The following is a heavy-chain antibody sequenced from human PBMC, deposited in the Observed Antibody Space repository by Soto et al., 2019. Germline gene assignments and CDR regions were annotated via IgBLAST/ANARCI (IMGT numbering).Heavy chain of an antibody. J-gene: IGHJ3*01. CDR1: GYTFSNYA. D-gene: IGHD3-16*01. CDR2: IFGSGAPT. V-gene: IGHV3-23*01. Sequence: EVQLLESGGGLVQPGGSLRLSCAASGYTFSNYAMSWVRQAPGKGLQWVSTIFGSGAPTHYADSVKGRFAISRDNSNNTLFLQMNRLKDEDTAVYYCTRAAFTWGFAFDPLGQGTRVAVSS. CDR3: TRAAFTWGFAFDP.